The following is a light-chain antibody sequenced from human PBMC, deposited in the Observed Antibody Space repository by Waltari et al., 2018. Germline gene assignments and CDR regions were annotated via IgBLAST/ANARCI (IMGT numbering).Light chain of an antibody. Sequence: QSVLTQPPSASGTPGQRVPISCSGRSSNIGINTVNWYQQRPGTAPKLLIYRNNQRPSGVPDRFSGSKSGTSASLAISGLQSEDEADYHCAAWDDSLNGVVFGGGTKLTVL. CDR2: RNN. CDR1: SSNIGINT. CDR3: AAWDDSLNGVV. J-gene: IGLJ2*01. V-gene: IGLV1-44*01.